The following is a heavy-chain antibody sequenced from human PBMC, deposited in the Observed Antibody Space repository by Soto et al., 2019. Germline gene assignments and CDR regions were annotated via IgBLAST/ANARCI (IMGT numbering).Heavy chain of an antibody. CDR3: ARALTYYYNSGAY. D-gene: IGHD3-10*01. V-gene: IGHV1-69*01. Sequence: QVQLVQSGAVVRKPWSSVKVSCKSSGDTFSNFAISWVRQAPGQGLEWMGRIIPTFDTPNYAQKFQGRLTITADESTSTAYMELSSLRSEDTALYYCARALTYYYNSGAYWAQGTLVTVSS. CDR2: IIPTFDTP. J-gene: IGHJ4*02. CDR1: GDTFSNFA.